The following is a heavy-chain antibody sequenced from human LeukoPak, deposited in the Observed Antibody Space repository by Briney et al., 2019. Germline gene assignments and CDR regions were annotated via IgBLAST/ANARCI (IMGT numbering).Heavy chain of an antibody. V-gene: IGHV4-39*01. Sequence: SESLSLTCTVSGGSMSSSSYYWGWIRQPPGKGLEWTGTIYYSGGTYYNPSLKSRVTISLDRSKNQLSLKLSSVTAADTAVYYCTRIISGHRFDPWGEGTLVTVST. CDR2: IYYSGGT. CDR1: GGSMSSSSYY. D-gene: IGHD5-12*01. CDR3: TRIISGHRFDP. J-gene: IGHJ5*02.